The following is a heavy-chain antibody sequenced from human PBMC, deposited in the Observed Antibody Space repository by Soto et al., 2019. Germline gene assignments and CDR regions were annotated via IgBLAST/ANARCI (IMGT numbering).Heavy chain of an antibody. V-gene: IGHV4-31*03. J-gene: IGHJ2*01. CDR2: IYYSGST. Sequence: QVQLQESGPGLVKPSQTLSLTCTVSGGSISSGGYYWSWIRQHPGKVLEWIGYIYYSGSTYYNPSLTRRVTIGVDTAKNQFTLKLSSLTAAETAVYYCASSIGSGYDKFWYFDLWGRGTLVTVSS. D-gene: IGHD5-12*01. CDR1: GGSISSGGYY. CDR3: ASSIGSGYDKFWYFDL.